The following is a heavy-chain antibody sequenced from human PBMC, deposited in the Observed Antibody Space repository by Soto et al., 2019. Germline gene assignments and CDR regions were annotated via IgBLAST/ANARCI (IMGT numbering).Heavy chain of an antibody. D-gene: IGHD2-8*01. CDR3: ARDLTVYAIGPSWFDP. J-gene: IGHJ5*02. V-gene: IGHV3-48*01. Sequence: PGGSLRLSCAASGFTFSSYSMNWVRQAPGKGLEWVSYISSSSSTIYYADSVKGRFTISRDNAKNSLYLQMNSLRAEDTAVYYCARDLTVYAIGPSWFDPWGQGTLVTVSS. CDR2: ISSSSSTI. CDR1: GFTFSSYS.